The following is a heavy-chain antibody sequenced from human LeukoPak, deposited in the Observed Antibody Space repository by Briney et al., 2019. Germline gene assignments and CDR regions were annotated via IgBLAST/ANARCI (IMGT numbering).Heavy chain of an antibody. CDR3: AKGGDTVKGYSYGRPFDY. D-gene: IGHD5-18*01. CDR1: GFTFDDYA. J-gene: IGHJ4*02. CDR2: ISWNSGNI. V-gene: IGHV3-9*01. Sequence: GSSLRLSCAASGFTFDDYAMHWVRQAPGKGLEWVSGISWNSGNIGYADSVKGRFTISRDNAKNSLYLQMNSLRAEDTALYYCAKGGDTVKGYSYGRPFDYWGQGTLVTVSS.